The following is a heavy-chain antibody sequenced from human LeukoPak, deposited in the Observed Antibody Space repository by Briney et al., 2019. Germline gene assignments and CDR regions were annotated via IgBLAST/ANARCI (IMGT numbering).Heavy chain of an antibody. CDR2: IYYSGST. CDR3: ARKRGTELDY. Sequence: SETLSLTCTVSGGSISSGDYYWSWIRQPPGTGLEWIGYIYYSGSTYYNPSLKSRVTISVDTSKNQFSLKLSSVTAADTAVYYCARKRGTELDYWGRGTLVTVSS. V-gene: IGHV4-30-4*08. CDR1: GGSISSGDYY. D-gene: IGHD3-16*01. J-gene: IGHJ4*02.